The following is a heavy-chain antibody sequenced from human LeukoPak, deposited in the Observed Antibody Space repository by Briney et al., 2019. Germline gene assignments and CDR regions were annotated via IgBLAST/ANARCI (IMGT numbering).Heavy chain of an antibody. D-gene: IGHD5-24*01. V-gene: IGHV5-51*01. Sequence: GGSLEISGQGFGSSFTYYWIGWVRQLPGKGLEGMGIIYPGDSDTRYSPSFQGQVTISADKSISTAYLQWSSLRASDTAMYYCARCGEMATISSCYFDYWGQGTLVTVSS. CDR3: ARCGEMATISSCYFDY. CDR1: GSSFTYYW. J-gene: IGHJ4*02. CDR2: IYPGDSDT.